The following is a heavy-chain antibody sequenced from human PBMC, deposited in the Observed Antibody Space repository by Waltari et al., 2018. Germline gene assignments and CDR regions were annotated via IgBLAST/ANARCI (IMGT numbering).Heavy chain of an antibody. J-gene: IGHJ4*02. CDR1: GFIFSSRW. Sequence: EVQLVESGGGLVQPGGSLRLSCATSGFIFSSRWMSWVRQAPGKGLEWVANIKQDGSEKYYVDSVKGRFTISRDNAENSLYLQMNSLRAEDTAVYYCAAEGGGYSYVAYWGKGTLVTVSS. CDR2: IKQDGSEK. D-gene: IGHD5-18*01. CDR3: AAEGGGYSYVAY. V-gene: IGHV3-7*01.